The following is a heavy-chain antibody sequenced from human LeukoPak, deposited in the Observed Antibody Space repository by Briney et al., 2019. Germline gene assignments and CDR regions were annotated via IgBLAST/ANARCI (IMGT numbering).Heavy chain of an antibody. D-gene: IGHD3-22*01. CDR3: ARGGRGSAAVVAPRSFDI. V-gene: IGHV3-7*01. Sequence: GGSLRLSCAVSGFTFSDNWMSWVRQAPGQGLEWVANTKQDGSEKAYVDSATGRFTIPTDNAKNSLYLQMNSLRAEDTAVYYCARGGRGSAAVVAPRSFDIWGQGTMVTVSS. CDR2: TKQDGSEK. CDR1: GFTFSDNW. J-gene: IGHJ3*02.